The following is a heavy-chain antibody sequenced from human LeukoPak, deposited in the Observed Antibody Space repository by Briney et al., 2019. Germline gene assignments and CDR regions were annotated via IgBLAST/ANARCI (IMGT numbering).Heavy chain of an antibody. Sequence: SETLSLTCAVSSGSINSYYWSWIRQPPGKGLEWIGYIYYTGSTHYNPSLKSRVAVSLDTSKNQFSLKLSSLTAADTAVYYCSRAYYYDSSGRYHGGGYFDYWGQGTLVTVSS. CDR3: SRAYYYDSSGRYHGGGYFDY. CDR2: IYYTGST. D-gene: IGHD3-22*01. J-gene: IGHJ4*02. V-gene: IGHV4-59*01. CDR1: SGSINSYY.